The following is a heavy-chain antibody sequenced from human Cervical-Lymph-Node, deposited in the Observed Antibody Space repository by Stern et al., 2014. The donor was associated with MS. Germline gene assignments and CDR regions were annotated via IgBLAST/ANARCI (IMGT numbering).Heavy chain of an antibody. CDR2: VYYSGNT. Sequence: QVQLQESGPGLVKPSDTLSLTCSVSGDSLSSSTFYWGWLRQPTGKGPEWIGSVYYSGNTYYHPFLKSLVTFSVDTSKNQFLLMLTSVTAADTAVYYCARHQLGYGYAYLRYWGQGTLVTVSS. CDR1: GDSLSSSTFY. J-gene: IGHJ4*02. V-gene: IGHV4-39*01. CDR3: ARHQLGYGYAYLRY. D-gene: IGHD5-18*01.